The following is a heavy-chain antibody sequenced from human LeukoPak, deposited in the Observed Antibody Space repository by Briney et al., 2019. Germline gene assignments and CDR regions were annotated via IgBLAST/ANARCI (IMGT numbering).Heavy chain of an antibody. D-gene: IGHD3-3*01. CDR1: GFTVSSNY. CDR2: VSGSGGTT. CDR3: AKGRGTFGAIISDAFDV. J-gene: IGHJ3*01. V-gene: IGHV3-23*01. Sequence: GGSLRLSCAASGFTVSSNYMTWVRQAPGKGLEWVAIVSGSGGTTDYADSVKGRFTISRDNSNNMVYLQLKSLRVEDTAVYYCAKGRGTFGAIISDAFDVWGHGTMVIVSS.